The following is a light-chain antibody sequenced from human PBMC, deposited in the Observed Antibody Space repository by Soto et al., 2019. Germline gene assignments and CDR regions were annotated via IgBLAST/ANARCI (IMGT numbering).Light chain of an antibody. CDR3: SSYTINSTRV. V-gene: IGLV2-14*01. CDR2: DVS. Sequence: QSALTQPASVSGSPGQSITISCTGTSSDVGGYNYVSWYQQHPGKVPKLMIYDVSNRPSGVSDRFSGSKSGNTASLTISGLQAEDEAYYYCSSYTINSTRVFGGGTKVTVL. J-gene: IGLJ2*01. CDR1: SSDVGGYNY.